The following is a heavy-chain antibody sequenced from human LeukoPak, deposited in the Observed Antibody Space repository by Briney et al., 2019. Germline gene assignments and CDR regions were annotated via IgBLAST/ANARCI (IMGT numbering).Heavy chain of an antibody. D-gene: IGHD6-13*01. V-gene: IGHV1-8*01. CDR3: ARGPPPQQLVKAFDI. CDR1: GYTFTSYD. J-gene: IGHJ3*02. Sequence: GASVKVSCKASGYTFTSYDINWVRQATGQGLEWMGWMNPNSGNTGYAQKFQVRVTMTRNTSISTAYMELSSLRSEDTAVYYCARGPPPQQLVKAFDIWGQGTMVTVSS. CDR2: MNPNSGNT.